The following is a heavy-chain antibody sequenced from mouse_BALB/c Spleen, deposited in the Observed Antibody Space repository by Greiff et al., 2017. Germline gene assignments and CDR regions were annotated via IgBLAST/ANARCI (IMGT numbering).Heavy chain of an antibody. CDR1: GFNIKDTY. CDR3: ARRIPLHNYGSEGAMDY. Sequence: EVQLQQSGAELVKPGASVKLSCTASGFNIKDTYMHWVKQRPEQGLEWIGRIDPANGNTKYDPKFQGKATITADTSSNTAYLQLSSLTSEDTAVYYCARRIPLHNYGSEGAMDYWGQGTSVTVSS. V-gene: IGHV14-3*02. CDR2: IDPANGNT. J-gene: IGHJ4*01. D-gene: IGHD1-1*01.